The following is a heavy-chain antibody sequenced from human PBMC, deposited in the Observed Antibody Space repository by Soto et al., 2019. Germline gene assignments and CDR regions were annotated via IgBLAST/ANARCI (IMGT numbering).Heavy chain of an antibody. CDR2: IYYTGRT. V-gene: IGHV4-39*01. D-gene: IGHD6-19*01. Sequence: ASETLSLTCTVSGGSISGSSYYWGWIRQPPGNGLEWIGAIYYTGRTYYKPSLKSRVTISVDTSKNQFSLKLNSVSAADTAVYYCASGGEGSIAVAGWGQGTLVTVSS. CDR1: GGSISGSSYY. J-gene: IGHJ4*02. CDR3: ASGGEGSIAVAG.